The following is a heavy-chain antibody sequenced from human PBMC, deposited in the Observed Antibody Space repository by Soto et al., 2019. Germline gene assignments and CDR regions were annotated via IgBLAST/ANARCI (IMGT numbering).Heavy chain of an antibody. Sequence: GAEVTKPGASVQVSCKASGYIFDIYGISWVRQAPGQGLEWLGWVSAYSGSTQIAQKFQGRITMTTDTATTTAYMELRSLTSDDTAVYYCASAAGRAYYDFWIGVDYWGQGTLVNVSS. J-gene: IGHJ4*02. D-gene: IGHD3-3*01. CDR3: ASAAGRAYYDFWIGVDY. CDR1: GYIFDIYG. CDR2: VSAYSGST. V-gene: IGHV1-18*01.